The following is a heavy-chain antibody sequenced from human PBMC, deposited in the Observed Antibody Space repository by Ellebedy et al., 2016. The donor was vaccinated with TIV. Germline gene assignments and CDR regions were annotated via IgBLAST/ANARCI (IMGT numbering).Heavy chain of an antibody. D-gene: IGHD4-17*01. J-gene: IGHJ2*01. CDR3: ARAPYGAYRYFDL. CDR2: INHSGST. Sequence: MPGGSLRLSCAVYGGSVSGYYWTWIRQPPGKGLEWIGEINHSGSTNYNPSLKSRVTISVGTSKNQFSLKLSSVTAADTAGYYCARAPYGAYRYFDLWGRGTLVTVSS. V-gene: IGHV4-34*01. CDR1: GGSVSGYY.